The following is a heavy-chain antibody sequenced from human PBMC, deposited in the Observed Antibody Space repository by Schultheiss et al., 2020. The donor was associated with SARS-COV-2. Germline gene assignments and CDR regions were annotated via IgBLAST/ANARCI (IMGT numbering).Heavy chain of an antibody. J-gene: IGHJ6*02. CDR3: ARAIFGVVVNAMDV. CDR2: ISSSSSYI. Sequence: GESLKISCAASGFTFSSCAMSWVRQAPGKGLEWVSSISSSSSYIYYADSVKGRFTISRDNAKNSLYLQMNSLRAEDTAVYYCARAIFGVVVNAMDVWGQGTTVTVSS. D-gene: IGHD3-3*01. CDR1: GFTFSSCA. V-gene: IGHV3-21*01.